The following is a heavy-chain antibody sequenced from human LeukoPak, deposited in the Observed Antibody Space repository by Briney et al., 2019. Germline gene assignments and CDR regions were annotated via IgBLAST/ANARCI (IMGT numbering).Heavy chain of an antibody. V-gene: IGHV3-21*01. CDR2: ISSDSNYI. CDR1: GFTFSSYS. Sequence: GGSLRLSCAASGFTFSSYSMNWVRQAPGKGLEWVSSISSDSNYIFYADSVQGRFTISRDNAENSLFLQMNSLRAEDTAVYYCASRYCTSTNCYAFDIWGQGTMVTVFS. CDR3: ASRYCTSTNCYAFDI. D-gene: IGHD2-2*01. J-gene: IGHJ3*02.